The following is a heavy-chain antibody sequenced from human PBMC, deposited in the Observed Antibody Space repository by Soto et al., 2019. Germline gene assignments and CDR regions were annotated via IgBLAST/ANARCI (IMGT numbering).Heavy chain of an antibody. V-gene: IGHV3-30*03. D-gene: IGHD4-4*01. CDR3: ARDVAMPTGLGLGY. Sequence: WWSLRRSCAVSGFACTNYGFHWFRQASGKGREWVAHISNDGTKKFYADSVKGRFTISRDNSETTVYLHLTSLRLDDTALFYCARDVAMPTGLGLGYWGQGTLVTVSS. J-gene: IGHJ4*02. CDR2: ISNDGTKK. CDR1: GFACTNYG.